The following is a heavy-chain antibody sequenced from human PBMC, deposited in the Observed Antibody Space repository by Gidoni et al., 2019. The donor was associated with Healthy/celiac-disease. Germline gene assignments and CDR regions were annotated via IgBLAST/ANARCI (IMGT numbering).Heavy chain of an antibody. J-gene: IGHJ4*02. CDR3: ARLSEQQLVFDY. CDR1: GGSISSSSYY. D-gene: IGHD6-13*01. V-gene: IGHV4-39*01. CDR2: IYYSGST. Sequence: QLQLQESGPGLVKPSETLSLTCTVSGGSISSSSYYWGWIRQPPGKGLEWIGSIYYSGSTYYNPSLKSRVTISVDTSKNQFSLKLSSVTAADTAVYYCARLSEQQLVFDYWGQGTLVTVSS.